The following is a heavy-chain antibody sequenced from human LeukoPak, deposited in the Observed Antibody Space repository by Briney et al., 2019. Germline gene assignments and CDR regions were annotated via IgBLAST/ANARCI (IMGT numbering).Heavy chain of an antibody. CDR1: GFTFSSYA. D-gene: IGHD1-26*01. Sequence: PGGSLRLSCAASGFTFSSYAMSWVRQVPGKGLEWVSAISGSGGSTYYADSVKGRFTISRDNSKNTLYLQMNSLRAEDTAVYYCAKDPNNSGSYYGLDYFDYWGQGTLVTVSS. CDR2: ISGSGGST. J-gene: IGHJ4*02. V-gene: IGHV3-23*01. CDR3: AKDPNNSGSYYGLDYFDY.